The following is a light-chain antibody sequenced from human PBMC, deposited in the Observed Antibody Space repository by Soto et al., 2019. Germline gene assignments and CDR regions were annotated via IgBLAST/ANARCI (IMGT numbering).Light chain of an antibody. CDR1: HSISNY. CDR2: DAA. CDR3: QQYNRRPLIT. V-gene: IGKV3-15*01. J-gene: IGKJ5*01. Sequence: EVVFTQSPATLYSSAGERATLSCTASHSISNYLAWYQQKPAQAPRLPIYDAATRATGGPARFSGSGSGTEFTLTISSLLSEDSAVYYCQQYNRRPLITFGQGTRLEIK.